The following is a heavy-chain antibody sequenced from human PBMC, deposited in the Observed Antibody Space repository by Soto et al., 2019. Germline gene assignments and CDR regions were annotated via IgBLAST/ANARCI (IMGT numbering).Heavy chain of an antibody. CDR3: ARARTSSGGYFYYYYYGMDV. CDR1: GGTFSSYA. V-gene: IGHV1-69*06. D-gene: IGHD1-26*01. Sequence: GASVKVSCKASGGTFSSYAISWVRQAPGQGLEWMGGIIPIFGTANYAQKFQGRVTITADKSTSTAYMELSSLRSEDTAVYYCARARTSSGGYFYYYYYGMDVWGQGTTVTVSS. J-gene: IGHJ6*02. CDR2: IIPIFGTA.